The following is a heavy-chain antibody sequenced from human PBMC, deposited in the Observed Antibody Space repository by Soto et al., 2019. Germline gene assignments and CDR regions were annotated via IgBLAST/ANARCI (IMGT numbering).Heavy chain of an antibody. D-gene: IGHD5-18*01. CDR1: RFTFSDCA. CDR2: IRSTVKTYAT. V-gene: IGHV3-73*02. J-gene: IGHJ4*02. Sequence: EVQLVESGGGLVQPGGSLKLSCAANRFTFSDCARQWVRQASGKGLEWVGRIRSTVKTYATAYAASVKGRFTISRDDSMNTAYLQMNSLKTEDAAVYYCTRRRDWTAMDPLDYWGQGTMVTVSS. CDR3: TRRRDWTAMDPLDY.